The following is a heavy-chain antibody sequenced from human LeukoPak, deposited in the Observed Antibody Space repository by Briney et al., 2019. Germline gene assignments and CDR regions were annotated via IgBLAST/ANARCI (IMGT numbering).Heavy chain of an antibody. CDR3: ARAPCSITTCYHNFFDY. CDR2: ISHDGSNK. Sequence: GRSLRLSCAASGFTFSTYAIHWVRQAPGKGLEWVAGISHDGSNKDYAESVKGRFTISRDNSKNTLSLQMYSLRAEDTAVYYCARAPCSITTCYHNFFDYWGQGTLVTVSS. V-gene: IGHV3-30*04. J-gene: IGHJ4*02. CDR1: GFTFSTYA. D-gene: IGHD2-2*01.